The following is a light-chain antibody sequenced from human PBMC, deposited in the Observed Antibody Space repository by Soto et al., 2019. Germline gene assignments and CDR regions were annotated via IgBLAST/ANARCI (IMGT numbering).Light chain of an antibody. CDR2: GAS. J-gene: IGKJ4*01. Sequence: EIVLTQSPGTLSLSPWERATLSCRASQSVSSSYLAWYQQKPGQAPRLLIYGASSRATGIPARFSGNGSGTDFTLTISSLEPEDFGVYYCQQRSNWPPLTFGGGTKVDIK. CDR3: QQRSNWPPLT. CDR1: QSVSSSY. V-gene: IGKV3D-20*02.